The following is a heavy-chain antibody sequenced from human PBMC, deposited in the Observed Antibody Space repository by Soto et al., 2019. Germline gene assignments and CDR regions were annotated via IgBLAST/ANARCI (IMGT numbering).Heavy chain of an antibody. CDR3: ATNTYYDILSGSPFDY. CDR1: GFTFSSYG. V-gene: IGHV3-33*01. J-gene: IGHJ4*02. D-gene: IGHD3-9*01. CDR2: IWYDGSNK. Sequence: QVQLVESGGGVVQPGRSLRLSCAASGFTFSSYGMQWVRQAPGKGLEWVALIWYDGSNKYYADSVKGRFTISRDNSNNMLYLQMNRLRAEDRAVYYCATNTYYDILSGSPFDYWGQGTLVTVSS.